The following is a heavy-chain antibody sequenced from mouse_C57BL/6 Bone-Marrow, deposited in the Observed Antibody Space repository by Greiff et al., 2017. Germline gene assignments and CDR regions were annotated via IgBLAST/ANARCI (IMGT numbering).Heavy chain of an antibody. CDR3: ARSGGYYWFAY. CDR1: GYTFTSYW. Sequence: QVQLKQSGAELVMPGASVKLSCKASGYTFTSYWMHWVKQRPGQGLEWIGEIDPSDSYTNYNQKFKGKSTLTVDKSSSTAYMQLSSLTSEDSAVYYCARSGGYYWFAYWGQGTLVTVSA. D-gene: IGHD2-3*01. CDR2: IDPSDSYT. V-gene: IGHV1-69*01. J-gene: IGHJ3*01.